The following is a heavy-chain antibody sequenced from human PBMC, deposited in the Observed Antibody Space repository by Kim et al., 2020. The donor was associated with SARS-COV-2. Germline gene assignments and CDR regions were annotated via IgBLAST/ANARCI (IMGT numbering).Heavy chain of an antibody. V-gene: IGHV1-3*04. Sequence: ASVKVSCKASGYTFTAFGIHWVRHAPGHSLEWIGWINTGNGNTGSSQTFQGRVIITRDTSASIVYMDLSCLRSEDTAVYYCARDGGTYAYGYWGQGTLVTVSS. D-gene: IGHD5-12*01. CDR1: GYTFTAFG. CDR3: ARDGGTYAYGY. CDR2: INTGNGNT. J-gene: IGHJ4*02.